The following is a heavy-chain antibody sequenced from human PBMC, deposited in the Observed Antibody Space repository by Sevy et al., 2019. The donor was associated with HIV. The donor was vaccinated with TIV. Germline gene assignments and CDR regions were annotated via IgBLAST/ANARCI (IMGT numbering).Heavy chain of an antibody. Sequence: SETLSLTCGVSGGSISSSNWWHWVRQPPGKGLEWIGEIYHSGSTNYNPSLKSRVTISVDNSKNQFSLKLNSVTAADTAVYYYSSGFDTPRGFDPWGQGTLVTVSS. V-gene: IGHV4-4*02. CDR1: GGSISSSNW. CDR3: SSGFDTPRGFDP. CDR2: IYHSGST. J-gene: IGHJ5*02. D-gene: IGHD3-10*01.